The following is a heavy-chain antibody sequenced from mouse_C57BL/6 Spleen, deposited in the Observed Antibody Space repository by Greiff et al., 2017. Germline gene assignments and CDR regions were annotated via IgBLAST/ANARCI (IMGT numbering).Heavy chain of an antibody. V-gene: IGHV1-52*01. J-gene: IGHJ4*01. CDR2: IDPSDSET. D-gene: IGHD3-1*01. CDR3: ARHEEAGLDY. Sequence: QVQLQQPGAELVRPGSSVKLSCKASGYTFTSYWMHWVKQRPIQGLEWIGNIDPSDSETHYNQKFKDKATLTVDKSSSTAYMQLSSLTSEDSAVYFCARHEEAGLDYWGQGTSVTVSS. CDR1: GYTFTSYW.